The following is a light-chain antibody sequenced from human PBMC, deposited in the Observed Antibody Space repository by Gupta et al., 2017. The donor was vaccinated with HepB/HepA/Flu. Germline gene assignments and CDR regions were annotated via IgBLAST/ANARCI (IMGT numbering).Light chain of an antibody. CDR2: SAS. V-gene: IGKV1-9*01. CDR1: PGIRSH. Sequence: DIQLTQSPSFLSASIGDTVTITCRTSPGIRSHLAWLQQHPGRAPKLLISSASTLQSGVPSRFSGSGSGTEFTLTISNLHPEDSATFFCLHFDHYPLSFGGGTKVAIK. J-gene: IGKJ4*01. CDR3: LHFDHYPLS.